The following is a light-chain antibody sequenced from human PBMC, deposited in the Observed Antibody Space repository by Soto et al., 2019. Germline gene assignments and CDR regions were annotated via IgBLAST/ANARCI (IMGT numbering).Light chain of an antibody. CDR3: QSCDSSLSGSGV. CDR2: GNS. V-gene: IGLV1-40*01. CDR1: SSNIGAGHD. Sequence: QSVLTQPPSVSGAPGQRVTISCTGSSSNIGAGHDVHWYQQLPGTAPKLLIYGNSNRPSGVPDRFSGSKSGTSASLAITGLQAEDEADYYCQSCDSSLSGSGVFGTGTKLTVL. J-gene: IGLJ1*01.